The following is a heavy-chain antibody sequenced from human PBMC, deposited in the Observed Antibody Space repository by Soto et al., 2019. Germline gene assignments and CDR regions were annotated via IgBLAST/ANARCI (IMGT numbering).Heavy chain of an antibody. CDR3: AHRPGAIVGATGGFDY. D-gene: IGHD1-26*01. V-gene: IGHV2-5*01. CDR2: IYWNDDK. CDR1: GFSLSTSGVG. Sequence: SGPTLVNPTQTLTLTCTFSGFSLSTSGVGVGWIRQPPGKALEWLALIYWNDDKRYSPSLKSRLTITKDTSKNQVVLTMTNMDPVDTATYYCAHRPGAIVGATGGFDYWGQGTLVTVSS. J-gene: IGHJ4*02.